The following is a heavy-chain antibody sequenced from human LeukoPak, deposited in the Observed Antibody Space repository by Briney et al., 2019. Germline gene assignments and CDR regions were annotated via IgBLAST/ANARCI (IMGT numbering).Heavy chain of an antibody. J-gene: IGHJ4*02. D-gene: IGHD1-7*01. CDR3: ARKGLGGELGGFDS. CDR2: ISSSSSYI. V-gene: IGHV3-21*04. Sequence: GGSLRLSCAASGFTFSSYSMNWVRQAPGKGLEWVSSISSSSSYIYYADSVKGRFTISRDNAKNSLYLQMNSLRVEDTALYHCARKGLGGELGGFDSWGQGTLVTVSS. CDR1: GFTFSSYS.